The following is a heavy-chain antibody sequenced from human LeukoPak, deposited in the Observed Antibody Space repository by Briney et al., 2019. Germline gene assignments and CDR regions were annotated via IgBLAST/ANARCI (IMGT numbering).Heavy chain of an antibody. V-gene: IGHV4-39*01. CDR2: IYYSGST. CDR1: GGSLSGYY. Sequence: SETLSLTCAVYGGSLSGYYWGWLRQPPGKGLEWIGSIYYSGSTYYNPSLKSRVTISVDTSKNQFSLKLSSVTAADTAVYYCARTSQRGYSYGYELDYWGQGTLVTVSS. J-gene: IGHJ4*02. D-gene: IGHD5-18*01. CDR3: ARTSQRGYSYGYELDY.